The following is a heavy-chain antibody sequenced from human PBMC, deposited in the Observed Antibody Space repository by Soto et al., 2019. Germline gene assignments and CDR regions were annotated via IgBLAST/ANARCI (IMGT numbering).Heavy chain of an antibody. V-gene: IGHV3-33*01. J-gene: IGHJ4*02. CDR1: GFTFSTYG. D-gene: IGHD6-25*01. CDR3: AGAANSAGPAD. CDR2: IWYGGSEK. Sequence: QVQLVESGGGVVQPGKSLRLSCAASGFTFSTYGMHWVRQAPGKRLEWVASIWYGGSEKYYVGSVTGRFTISRDNFKRTLNLHMNRLRDEDTAVYYCAGAANSAGPADWGQGNGVTVPS.